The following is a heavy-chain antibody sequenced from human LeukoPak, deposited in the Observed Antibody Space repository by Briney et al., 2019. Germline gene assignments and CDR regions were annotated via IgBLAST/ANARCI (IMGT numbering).Heavy chain of an antibody. CDR3: ARPYYDILTGYVFGDPAWYFDL. D-gene: IGHD3-9*01. CDR1: GYTFTSYG. V-gene: IGHV1-18*01. Sequence: GASVKVSCKASGYTFTSYGISWVRQAPGQGLEWMGWISAYNGNTNYAQKLQGRVTMTTDTSTSTAYMELSRLRSDDTAVYYCARPYYDILTGYVFGDPAWYFDLWGRGTLVTVSS. J-gene: IGHJ2*01. CDR2: ISAYNGNT.